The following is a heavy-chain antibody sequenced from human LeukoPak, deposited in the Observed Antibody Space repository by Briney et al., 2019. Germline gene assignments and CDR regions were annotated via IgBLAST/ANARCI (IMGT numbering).Heavy chain of an antibody. CDR2: IRSGSTYM. CDR1: GFTFSTYS. CDR3: AKGTVAGTDYYYYGMDV. D-gene: IGHD6-19*01. Sequence: GGSLRLSCAASGFTFSTYSMHWVRQAPVRGLEWVSSIRSGSTYMNYADSVKGRFTISRDNSKNTLHLQMNSLRAEDTAVYYCAKGTVAGTDYYYYGMDVWGQGTTVTVSS. V-gene: IGHV3-21*01. J-gene: IGHJ6*02.